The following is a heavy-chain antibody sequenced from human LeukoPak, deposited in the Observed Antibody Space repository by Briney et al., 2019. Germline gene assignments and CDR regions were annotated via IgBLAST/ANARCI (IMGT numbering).Heavy chain of an antibody. Sequence: GASVKVSCKASGYTFTSYGISWVRQAPGQGLEWMGWISAYNGNTNYAQKLQGRVTMTTDTSTSTAYMELSSLRSDDTAVYYCAREGIAAAGTGYYYGMDVWGQGTTVTVSS. CDR2: ISAYNGNT. CDR1: GYTFTSYG. CDR3: AREGIAAAGTGYYYGMDV. D-gene: IGHD6-13*01. V-gene: IGHV1-18*01. J-gene: IGHJ6*02.